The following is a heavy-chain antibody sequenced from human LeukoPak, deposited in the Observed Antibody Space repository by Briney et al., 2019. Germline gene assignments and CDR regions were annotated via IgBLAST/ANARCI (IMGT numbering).Heavy chain of an antibody. CDR1: GYTFTGYY. J-gene: IGHJ4*02. D-gene: IGHD3-10*01. V-gene: IGHV1-2*04. Sequence: ASVKVSCKASGYTFTGYYMHWVRQAPGQGLEWMGWINPNSGGTNYAQKFQGWVTMTRDTSISTAYMELSRLRSDDTAVYYCARGNYYGSGICDYWGQGTLVTVSS. CDR2: INPNSGGT. CDR3: ARGNYYGSGICDY.